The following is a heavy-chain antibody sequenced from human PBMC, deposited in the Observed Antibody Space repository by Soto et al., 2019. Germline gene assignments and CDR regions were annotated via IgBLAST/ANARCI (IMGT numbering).Heavy chain of an antibody. V-gene: IGHV4-34*01. CDR3: GRGAFRYNWNFRYYGMDV. J-gene: IGHJ6*02. CDR1: GGSFSGYY. CDR2: INHSGST. Sequence: SETLPLTCAVYGGSFSGYYWSWIRHPPGKGLEWIEEINHSGSTNYNPSLKSRVTISVDTSKNQFSLKLSSVTAADTAVYYCGRGAFRYNWNFRYYGMDVWGQGTTVTVSS. D-gene: IGHD1-7*01.